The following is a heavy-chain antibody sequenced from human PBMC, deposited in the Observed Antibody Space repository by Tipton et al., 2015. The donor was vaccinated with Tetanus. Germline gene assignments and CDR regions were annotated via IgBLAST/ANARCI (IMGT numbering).Heavy chain of an antibody. J-gene: IGHJ2*01. CDR1: DVSISDYY. CDR2: IYSGGGT. Sequence: TLSLTCTVSDVSISDYYWTWIRQPAGKGLEWIGHIYSGGGTYYNPSLKSRVTISVDTSKNQFSLRLSSVTAADTAVYYCARAGRPLGETRRVYRVPLWYFDLWGRGTLVTVSS. CDR3: ARAGRPLGETRRVYRVPLWYFDL. V-gene: IGHV4-4*07. D-gene: IGHD3-10*01.